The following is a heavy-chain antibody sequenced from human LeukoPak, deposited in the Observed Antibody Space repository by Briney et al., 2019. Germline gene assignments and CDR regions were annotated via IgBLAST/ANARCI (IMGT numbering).Heavy chain of an antibody. Sequence: KPSETLSLTCTVSGGSISNYYWSWIRQPPGKGLEWIGSIYYSGSTYYNPSLKSRVTISVDTSKNQFSLKLSSVTAADTAVYYCARDLIVGTPDLVYWGQGTLVTVSS. CDR3: ARDLIVGTPDLVY. CDR1: GGSISNYY. J-gene: IGHJ4*02. D-gene: IGHD1-26*01. CDR2: IYYSGST. V-gene: IGHV4-39*07.